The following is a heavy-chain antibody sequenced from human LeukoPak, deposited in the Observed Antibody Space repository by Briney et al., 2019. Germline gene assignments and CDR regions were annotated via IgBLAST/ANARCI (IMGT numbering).Heavy chain of an antibody. V-gene: IGHV4-34*01. CDR3: ARSSLVVVVAATPRFDY. CDR1: GGSFSGYY. CDR2: INHSGST. J-gene: IGHJ4*02. D-gene: IGHD2-15*01. Sequence: SETLSLTCAVYGGSFSGYYWSWIRQPPGKGLEWIGEINHSGSTNYNPSLKRRVTISVDTSKNQFSLKLSSVTAADTAVYYCARSSLVVVVAATPRFDYWGQGTLVTVSS.